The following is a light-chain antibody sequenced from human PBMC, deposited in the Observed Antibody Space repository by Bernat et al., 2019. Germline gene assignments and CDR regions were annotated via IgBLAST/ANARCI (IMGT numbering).Light chain of an antibody. Sequence: EIVLTQSPGTLTLSPGERATLSCRARQSVSNSYLAWYQQKPGQAPRLLIYGASSRATGIPDRFSGSGSGTDFTLTISRLEPEDFAVYYCQHYGSSPFTFGPGTKVDIK. CDR3: QHYGSSPFT. CDR1: QSVSNSY. V-gene: IGKV3-20*01. J-gene: IGKJ3*01. CDR2: GAS.